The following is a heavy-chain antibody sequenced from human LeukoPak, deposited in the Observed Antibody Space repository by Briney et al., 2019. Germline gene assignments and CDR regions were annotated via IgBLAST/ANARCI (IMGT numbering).Heavy chain of an antibody. CDR1: GYTFTSYY. D-gene: IGHD2-21*02. CDR3: ARDTRGGDCYRPFDP. Sequence: ASVKVSCKASGYTFTSYYMHWVRQAPGQGLEWMGIINPSGGSTSYAQKFQGRVTMTRDTSTSTVYMELSGLRSEDTAVYYCARDTRGGDCYRPFDPWGQGTLVTVSS. J-gene: IGHJ5*02. V-gene: IGHV1-46*01. CDR2: INPSGGST.